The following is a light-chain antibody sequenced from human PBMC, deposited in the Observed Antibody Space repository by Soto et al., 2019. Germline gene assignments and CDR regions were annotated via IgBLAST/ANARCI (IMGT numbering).Light chain of an antibody. CDR2: GAS. J-gene: IGKJ4*01. CDR3: QQYNSWPPLT. Sequence: EIVMTQSPATLSGSPGERATLSCRASQSISTNLAWYQQKPGQAPRLLISGASTRSTGIPARFSGSGSGTEFTLTISSLQSEDFAVYYCQQYNSWPPLTFGGGTKVEIK. CDR1: QSISTN. V-gene: IGKV3-15*01.